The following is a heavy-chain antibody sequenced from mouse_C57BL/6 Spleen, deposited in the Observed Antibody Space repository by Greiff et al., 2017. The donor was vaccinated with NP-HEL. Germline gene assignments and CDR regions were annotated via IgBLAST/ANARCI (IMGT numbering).Heavy chain of an antibody. Sequence: DVKLQESGPGLVKPSQSLSLTCSVTGYSITSGYYWNWIRQFPGNKLEWMGYISYDGSNNYNPSLKNRISITRDTSKNQFFLKLNSVTTEDTATYYCARAAGLDYFDYWGQGTTLTVSS. CDR2: ISYDGSN. CDR1: GYSITSGYY. J-gene: IGHJ2*01. V-gene: IGHV3-6*01. D-gene: IGHD2-2*01. CDR3: ARAAGLDYFDY.